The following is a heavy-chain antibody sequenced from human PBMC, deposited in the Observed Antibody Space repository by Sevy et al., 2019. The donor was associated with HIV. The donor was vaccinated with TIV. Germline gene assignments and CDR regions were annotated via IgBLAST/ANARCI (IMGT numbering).Heavy chain of an antibody. CDR3: ARDRAAAGIPFFNYYYMDV. Sequence: KQSQTLSLTCAISGDSVSSNSAAWNWIRQSPSRGLEWLGRTYYRSKWYNDYAVSVKSRITINPDTSKNQFSLQLNSVTPEDAAVYYCARDRAAAGIPFFNYYYMDVWGKGTTVTVSS. J-gene: IGHJ6*03. V-gene: IGHV6-1*01. CDR2: TYYRSKWYN. CDR1: GDSVSSNSAA. D-gene: IGHD6-13*01.